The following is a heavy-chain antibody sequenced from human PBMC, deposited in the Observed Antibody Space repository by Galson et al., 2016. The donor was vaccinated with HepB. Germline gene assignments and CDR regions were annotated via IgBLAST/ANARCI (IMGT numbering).Heavy chain of an antibody. Sequence: SVKVSCKASGFTFSRSSVQWVRQARGQRLEWIGWMVVGSADTNSPQKFQERVTITRDMSTSTAYMELNSLRSEGTGIYYCAADTHYYDSSGYAFDLWGQGTMVTVSS. CDR2: MVVGSADT. CDR3: AADTHYYDSSGYAFDL. V-gene: IGHV1-58*01. CDR1: GFTFSRSS. J-gene: IGHJ3*01. D-gene: IGHD3-22*01.